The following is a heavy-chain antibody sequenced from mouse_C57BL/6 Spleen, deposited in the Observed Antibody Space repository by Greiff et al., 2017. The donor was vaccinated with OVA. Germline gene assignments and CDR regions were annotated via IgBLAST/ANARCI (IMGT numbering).Heavy chain of an antibody. CDR3: ARGGLYYGSSYYYFDY. V-gene: IGHV1-42*01. Sequence: EVQLQESGPELVKPGASVKISCKASGYSFTGYYMNWVKQSPEKSLEWIGEINPSTGGTTYNQKFKAKATLTVDKSSSTAYMQLKSLTSEDSAVYYCARGGLYYGSSYYYFDYWGQGTTLTVSS. CDR1: GYSFTGYY. D-gene: IGHD1-1*01. J-gene: IGHJ2*01. CDR2: INPSTGGT.